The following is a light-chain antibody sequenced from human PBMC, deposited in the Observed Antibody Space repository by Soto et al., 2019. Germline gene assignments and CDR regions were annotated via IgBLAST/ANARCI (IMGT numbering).Light chain of an antibody. CDR1: SSDVGSYNL. Sequence: QSALTQPASVSGSPGQSITISCTGTSSDVGSYNLVSWYQQHPGKAHKLMIYEVSTRPSGVSNRFSGSKSGNTASLTISGLQAEDEADYYCCSYAGSNWVFGGGTKLTVL. CDR2: EVS. CDR3: CSYAGSNWV. J-gene: IGLJ3*02. V-gene: IGLV2-23*02.